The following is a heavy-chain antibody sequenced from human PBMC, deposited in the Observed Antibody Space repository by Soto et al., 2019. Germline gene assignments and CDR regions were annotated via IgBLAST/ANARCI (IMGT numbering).Heavy chain of an antibody. D-gene: IGHD1-26*01. J-gene: IGHJ4*02. CDR2: IWYDGSNE. V-gene: IGHV3-33*01. Sequence: GGSLRLSCAASGFSFRNSGMHWVRQAPGKGLEWVAVIWYDGSNEYYADSVKGRFTISRDNSKNTLYLQMNSLRAEDTAVYYCARDGPILGATKYLYGPFDYWGQGALVTVSS. CDR3: ARDGPILGATKYLYGPFDY. CDR1: GFSFRNSG.